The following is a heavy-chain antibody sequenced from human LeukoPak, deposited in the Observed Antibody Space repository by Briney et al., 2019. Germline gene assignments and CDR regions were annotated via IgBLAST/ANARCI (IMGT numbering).Heavy chain of an antibody. V-gene: IGHV4-39*01. CDR2: VYYSTNT. Sequence: KPSETLSLTCTVSGDSISSSSYYWDWIRQPPGKGLEWIGNVYYSTNTYYNPSLKGRVTISVDTSKNQFSLKLSSVTAADTAIYYCARHSRSAYSGYENASDIWGQGTVVTVSS. D-gene: IGHD5-12*01. CDR3: ARHSRSAYSGYENASDI. J-gene: IGHJ3*02. CDR1: GDSISSSSYY.